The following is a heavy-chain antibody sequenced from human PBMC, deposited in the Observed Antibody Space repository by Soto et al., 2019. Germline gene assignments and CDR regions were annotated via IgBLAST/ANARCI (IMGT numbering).Heavy chain of an antibody. CDR2: IIPIFGTA. V-gene: IGHV1-69*13. D-gene: IGHD1-26*01. CDR3: ETVSGSYTDACDI. CDR1: GRTFSSYA. J-gene: IGHJ3*02. Sequence: SVKVSCKASGRTFSSYAISWVRQAPGQGLEWMGGIIPIFGTANYAQKFQGRVTITADESTSTAYMELSSLRSEDTAVYYCETVSGSYTDACDIWGQGTMVTVSS.